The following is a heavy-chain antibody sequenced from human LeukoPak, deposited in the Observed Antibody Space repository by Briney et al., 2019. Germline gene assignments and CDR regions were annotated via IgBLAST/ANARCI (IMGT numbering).Heavy chain of an antibody. D-gene: IGHD5-18*01. CDR2: IDNDGSDR. V-gene: IGHV3-74*01. CDR3: ARGGYPHGFDI. CDR1: GFTFSSYA. Sequence: PGGSLRLSCAASGFTFSSYAMSWVRQAPGKGLVWISRIDNDGSDRIYADSVKGRFTISRDNAKNTLYLQMNSLRAEDTAVYYCARGGYPHGFDIWGQGTMVTVSS. J-gene: IGHJ3*02.